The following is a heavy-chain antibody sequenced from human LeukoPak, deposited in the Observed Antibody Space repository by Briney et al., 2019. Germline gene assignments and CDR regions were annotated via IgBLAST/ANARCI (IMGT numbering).Heavy chain of an antibody. CDR3: AKPVFMTTVYYFDY. J-gene: IGHJ4*02. V-gene: IGHV3-21*01. D-gene: IGHD4-17*01. CDR1: GFTFSSYS. Sequence: GGSLRLSCAASGFTFSSYSMNWVRQAPGKGLEWVSSISSSSSYIYYADSVKGRFTISRDNAKNSLYLQMNSLRAEDTAVYYCAKPVFMTTVYYFDYWGQGTLVTVSS. CDR2: ISSSSSYI.